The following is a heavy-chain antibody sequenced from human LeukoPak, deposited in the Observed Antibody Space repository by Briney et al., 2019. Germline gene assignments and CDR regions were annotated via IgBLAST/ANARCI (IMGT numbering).Heavy chain of an antibody. D-gene: IGHD6-13*01. CDR2: IWYDGNNK. Sequence: GGSLRLSCAASGFTLTGYGMHWVRQAPGKGLELVAVIWYDGNNKYYVDSVKGRFTISRDTSKNTLYLQMNSLRGEDTAIYYCARDGLASIGLDMWGQGTVVTVSS. CDR1: GFTLTGYG. V-gene: IGHV3-33*01. J-gene: IGHJ3*02. CDR3: ARDGLASIGLDM.